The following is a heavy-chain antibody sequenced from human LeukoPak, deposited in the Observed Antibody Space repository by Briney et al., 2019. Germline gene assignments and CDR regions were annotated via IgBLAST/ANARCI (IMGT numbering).Heavy chain of an antibody. CDR1: GYTFTNSD. CDR3: ATVPTGYYYGSGSYFRRRWFDP. V-gene: IGHV1-18*01. D-gene: IGHD3-10*01. CDR2: INPNRGGT. J-gene: IGHJ5*02. Sequence: GASVKVSCKASGYTFTNSDICWVRQAPGQGLEWMGWINPNRGGTNYAQKFQGRVTMTEDTSTDTAYMELSSLRSEDTAVYYCATVPTGYYYGSGSYFRRRWFDPWGQGTLVTVSS.